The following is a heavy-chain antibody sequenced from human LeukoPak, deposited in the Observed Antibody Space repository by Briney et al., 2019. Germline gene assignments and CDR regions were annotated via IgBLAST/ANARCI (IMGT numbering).Heavy chain of an antibody. CDR2: IIPIFGTA. Sequence: ASVKVSCKASGGTFSSYAISWVRQAPGQGLEWMGGIIPIFGTANYAQKFQGRVTITADKSTSTAYMELSSLRSEDTAVYYCARNLWFGELSYWGQETLVTVSS. D-gene: IGHD3-10*01. J-gene: IGHJ4*02. V-gene: IGHV1-69*06. CDR1: GGTFSSYA. CDR3: ARNLWFGELSY.